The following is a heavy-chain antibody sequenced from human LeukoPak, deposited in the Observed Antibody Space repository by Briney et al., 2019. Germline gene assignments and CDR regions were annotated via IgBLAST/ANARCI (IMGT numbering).Heavy chain of an antibody. D-gene: IGHD3-10*01. CDR1: GFTLSIYN. CDR2: ISNSSNHI. V-gene: IGHV3-21*06. J-gene: IGHJ6*02. CDR3: ARGYGSGRASAPDYVLDV. Sequence: GGSLRLSCGASGFTLSIYNMNWLRQSPGKGLEGVSSISNSSNHIFYGVSVKGRFTISRDNAINSLSLQMNSLRLEDTAVYYCARGYGSGRASAPDYVLDVGGQGTTVTVSS.